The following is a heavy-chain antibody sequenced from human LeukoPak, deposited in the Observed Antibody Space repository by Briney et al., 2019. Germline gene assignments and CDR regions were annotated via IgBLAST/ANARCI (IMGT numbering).Heavy chain of an antibody. Sequence: GGSLRLSCAASGFTFSSSPMSWVRQAPGKGLDWVSSISADGPTYYADSVKGRFTISRDNSKNTLYLQMNSLRAEDTAVYYCASGPHVVVVAATDYWGQGTLVTVSS. D-gene: IGHD2-15*01. CDR3: ASGPHVVVVAATDY. V-gene: IGHV3-23*01. CDR1: GFTFSSSP. CDR2: ISADGPT. J-gene: IGHJ4*02.